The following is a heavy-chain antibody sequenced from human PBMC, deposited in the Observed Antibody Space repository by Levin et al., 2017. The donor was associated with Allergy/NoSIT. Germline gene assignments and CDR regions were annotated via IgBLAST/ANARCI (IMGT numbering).Heavy chain of an antibody. V-gene: IGHV3-30*03. CDR3: ARDGAAGSGSYWGGKVHFYGMDV. CDR1: GFTFSRNA. CDR2: ISYDGSRK. Sequence: GESLKISCAASGFTFSRNAMHWVRQAPGKGLEWVAVISYDGSRKYYAESVTGRFIISRDNFRNTLNLEVNSLRAEDTAVYYCARDGAAGSGSYWGGKVHFYGMDVWGQGTTVTVSS. J-gene: IGHJ6*02. D-gene: IGHD1-26*01.